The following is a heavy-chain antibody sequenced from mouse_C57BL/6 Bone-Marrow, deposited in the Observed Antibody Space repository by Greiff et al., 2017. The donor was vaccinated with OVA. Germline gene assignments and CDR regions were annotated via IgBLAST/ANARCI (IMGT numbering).Heavy chain of an antibody. CDR3: ARMELGRWGWYFDV. V-gene: IGHV8-8*01. J-gene: IGHJ1*03. D-gene: IGHD4-1*01. Sequence: QVTLKVSGPGILQPSQTLSLTCSFSGFSLSTFGMGVGWIRQPSGKGLEWLAHIWWDDDKYYNSALKSRLTISKDTSKNQVFLKIANVDTADTATYYCARMELGRWGWYFDVWGTGTTVTDSS. CDR2: IWWDDDK. CDR1: GFSLSTFGMG.